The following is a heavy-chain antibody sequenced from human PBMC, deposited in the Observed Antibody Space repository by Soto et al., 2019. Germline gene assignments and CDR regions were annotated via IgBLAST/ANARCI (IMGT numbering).Heavy chain of an antibody. Sequence: EVPLLESGGGLVQPGGSLRLSCAASGFTFSSYAMSWVRQAPGKGLEWVSAISGSGGSTYYADSVKGRFTISRDNSKNTLYLQMNSLRAEDTAVYYCAKQTAVAGTSTWFDPWGQGTLVTVSS. CDR3: AKQTAVAGTSTWFDP. CDR1: GFTFSSYA. D-gene: IGHD6-19*01. J-gene: IGHJ5*02. CDR2: ISGSGGST. V-gene: IGHV3-23*01.